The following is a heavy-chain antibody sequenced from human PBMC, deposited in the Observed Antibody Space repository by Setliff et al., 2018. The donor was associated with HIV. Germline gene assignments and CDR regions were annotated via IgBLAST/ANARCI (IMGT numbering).Heavy chain of an antibody. CDR2: IYHGGNT. J-gene: IGHJ4*02. Sequence: SETLSLTCVVSSHSINSGYYWGWIRQPPGKRLEWIGSIYHGGNTYYNPSLKSRVTISVDTSKNQFSLKLSSVTAADTAVYYCARFSTSSGGTFDYWGQGTLVTVSS. D-gene: IGHD6-6*01. CDR3: ARFSTSSGGTFDY. V-gene: IGHV4-38-2*01. CDR1: SHSINSGYY.